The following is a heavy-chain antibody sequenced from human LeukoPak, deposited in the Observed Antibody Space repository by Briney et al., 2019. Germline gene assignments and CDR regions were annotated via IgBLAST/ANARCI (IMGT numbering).Heavy chain of an antibody. CDR1: GFTFSSYD. J-gene: IGHJ6*02. CDR2: IGTAGDT. Sequence: PGGSLRLSCAASGFTFSSYDMHWVRQATGKGLEWVSAIGTAGDTYYPGSVKGRFTISRENAKNSLYLQMNSLRAGDTAVYYCARGIEWEQQLVVWPDGMDVWGQGTTVTVSS. V-gene: IGHV3-13*01. CDR3: ARGIEWEQQLVVWPDGMDV. D-gene: IGHD6-13*01.